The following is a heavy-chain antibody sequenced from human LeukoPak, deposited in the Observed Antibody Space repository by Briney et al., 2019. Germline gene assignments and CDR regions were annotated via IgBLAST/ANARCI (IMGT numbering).Heavy chain of an antibody. CDR3: ARLSGSWAFDV. D-gene: IGHD1-26*01. J-gene: IGHJ3*01. CDR1: GYNFAGYW. CDR2: IYPGGSDT. V-gene: IGHV5-51*01. Sequence: GESLKISCKGSGYNFAGYWIVLVRQLPGKGLEWMGIIYPGGSDTRFSPSFQGQVTISADKSISTAYLQWSSLKASDSAIYYCARLSGSWAFDVWGQGTAVTVSS.